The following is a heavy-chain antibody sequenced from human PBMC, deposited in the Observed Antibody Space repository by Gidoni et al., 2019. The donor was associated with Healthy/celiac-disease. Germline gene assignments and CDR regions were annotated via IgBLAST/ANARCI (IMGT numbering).Heavy chain of an antibody. D-gene: IGHD3-22*01. J-gene: IGHJ4*02. Sequence: QLQLQESGSGLVKPSQTLSLTCAVSCGSISSGGYSWSWIRQPPGKGLEWIGSIYHSGSPYDNPSLKGRVTISVDRSKNQFSLRLSSVTAADTAVYYWARLNYYDSSGGGDYWGQGTLVTVSS. CDR1: CGSISSGGYS. CDR3: ARLNYYDSSGGGDY. CDR2: IYHSGSP. V-gene: IGHV4-30-2*01.